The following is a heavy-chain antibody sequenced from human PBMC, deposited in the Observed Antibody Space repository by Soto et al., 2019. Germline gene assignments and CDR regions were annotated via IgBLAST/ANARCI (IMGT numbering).Heavy chain of an antibody. CDR1: GGTFSSYA. Sequence: QVQLVQSVAAVKKPGSAVKVSCKASGGTFSSYAISWVRQAPVPGLELMGGIIHIFGTAHYAKKFQGRVTITADASTITASMELSRLRSEDTAVYYWARAREYYYSSGSYFWFDPWGKGTLVTVYS. D-gene: IGHD3-10*01. J-gene: IGHJ5*02. CDR2: IIHIFGTA. V-gene: IGHV1-69*01. CDR3: ARAREYYYSSGSYFWFDP.